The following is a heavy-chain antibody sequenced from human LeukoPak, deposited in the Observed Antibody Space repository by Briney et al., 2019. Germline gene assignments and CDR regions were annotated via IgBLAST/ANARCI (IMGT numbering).Heavy chain of an antibody. CDR3: AREERSSSYYYLDQ. CDR1: EFAFRTYA. CDR2: LTYDGGNK. D-gene: IGHD3-22*01. V-gene: IGHV3-30-3*01. Sequence: GGSLRLSCAASEFAFRTYAMHWVRQAPGKELEWVALLTYDGGNKFYADSVKGRFTISRDNSKKKMFLQMNSLRAEDTAVYYCAREERSSSYYYLDQWGQGTLVSVSS. J-gene: IGHJ4*02.